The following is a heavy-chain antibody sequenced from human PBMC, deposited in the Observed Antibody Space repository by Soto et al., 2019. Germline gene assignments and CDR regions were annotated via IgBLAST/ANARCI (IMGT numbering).Heavy chain of an antibody. CDR2: ISGSGAST. CDR1: GFTFSNYA. V-gene: IGHV3-23*01. J-gene: IGHJ4*02. CDR3: ARRGSGSYYDY. D-gene: IGHD1-26*01. Sequence: EVQLLESGGGLLQPGGSLRLSCAASGFTFSNYAMRWVRQAPVKGLEWVSAISGSGASTYYADSVKGRFTISRDNSKNTLYLQMNILIAEDTAVYYCARRGSGSYYDYWGQGTLVTVSS.